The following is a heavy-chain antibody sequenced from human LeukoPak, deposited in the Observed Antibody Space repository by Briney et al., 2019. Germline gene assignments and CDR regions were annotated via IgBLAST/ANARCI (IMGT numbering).Heavy chain of an antibody. CDR3: ARAYGSFMPYFDY. CDR2: TPYDGSDK. J-gene: IGHJ4*02. V-gene: IGHV3-33*05. D-gene: IGHD3-10*01. Sequence: PRGSLRLSSAASGFTFKSYVLHWVRQAPGKGLEWVASTPYDGSDKYYVDSAKGRFTISRDNFKNTLYLQMNSLRAEDTAVYYCARAYGSFMPYFDYWGQGTLVTVSS. CDR1: GFTFKSYV.